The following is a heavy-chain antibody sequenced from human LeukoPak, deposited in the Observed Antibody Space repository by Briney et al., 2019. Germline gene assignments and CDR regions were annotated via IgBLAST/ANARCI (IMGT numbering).Heavy chain of an antibody. CDR2: INPNSGGT. CDR1: GYTFTGYY. V-gene: IGHV1-2*06. J-gene: IGHJ5*02. CDR3: ARVRIRQNLNWLDP. D-gene: IGHD1-14*01. Sequence: ASVKVSCKASGYTFTGYYMHWVRQAPGQGLEWMGRINPNSGGTNYAQKFQGGVTMTRDTSISTAYMELSRLRSDDTAVYYCARVRIRQNLNWLDPWGQGTLVTVSS.